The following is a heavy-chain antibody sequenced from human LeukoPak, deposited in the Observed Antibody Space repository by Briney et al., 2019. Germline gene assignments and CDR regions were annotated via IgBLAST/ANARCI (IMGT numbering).Heavy chain of an antibody. V-gene: IGHV1-18*01. J-gene: IGHJ4*02. Sequence: ASVKVSCKASGYTVTSYGISWVRQAPGQGLEWMGWSSAYNGNTNDAQKLQRRVTMTTDTSTSTAYMELRSLRSDDTAVYYCASWVYSYGYFSYWGQGTLVTVSS. D-gene: IGHD5-18*01. CDR2: SSAYNGNT. CDR3: ASWVYSYGYFSY. CDR1: GYTVTSYG.